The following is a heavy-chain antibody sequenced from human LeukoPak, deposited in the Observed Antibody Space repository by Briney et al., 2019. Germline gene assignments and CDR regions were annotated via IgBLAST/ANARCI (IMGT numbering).Heavy chain of an antibody. CDR3: AKNNDYGGSYWYFDL. CDR2: ISYDETNK. V-gene: IGHV3-30*04. CDR1: GFTFTNYA. Sequence: GGSLRLSCAASGFTFTNYAMHWVRQAPGKGLEWVAVISYDETNKYYEDSVKGRFTISRDSSKNTLYLQMNSLRDEDTAVYYCAKNNDYGGSYWYFDLWGRGTLVTVSS. D-gene: IGHD4-23*01. J-gene: IGHJ2*01.